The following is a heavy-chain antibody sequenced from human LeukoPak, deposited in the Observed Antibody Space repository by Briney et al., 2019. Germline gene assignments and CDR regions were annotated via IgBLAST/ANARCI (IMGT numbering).Heavy chain of an antibody. J-gene: IGHJ4*02. V-gene: IGHV1-69*05. CDR2: IIPIFGTA. Sequence: SVKVSCKASRGTFSSYAISWVRQAPGQGLEWMGRIIPIFGTANYAQKFQGRVTITTDESTSTAYMELSSLRSEDTAVYYCARVHRRGYSYDLVYWGQGTLVTVSS. D-gene: IGHD5-18*01. CDR1: RGTFSSYA. CDR3: ARVHRRGYSYDLVY.